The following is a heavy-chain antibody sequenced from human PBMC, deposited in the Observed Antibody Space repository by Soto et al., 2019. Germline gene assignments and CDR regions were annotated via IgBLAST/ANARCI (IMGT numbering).Heavy chain of an antibody. CDR3: ARGYCSSTSRYYFDY. D-gene: IGHD2-2*01. CDR1: GGSISSGGYY. J-gene: IGHJ4*02. V-gene: IGHV4-31*03. Sequence: QVQLQESGPGLVKPSQTLSLTCTVSGGSISSGGYYWSWIRQHPGKGLEWIGYIYYSGSTYYNPSLKSRVTISVDTSKNQFSLKLSSVTAADTAVYYCARGYCSSTSRYYFDYWGQGTLVTVSS. CDR2: IYYSGST.